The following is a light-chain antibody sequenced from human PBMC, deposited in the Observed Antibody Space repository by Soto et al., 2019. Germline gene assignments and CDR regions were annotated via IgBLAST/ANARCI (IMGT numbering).Light chain of an antibody. CDR2: GAS. CDR3: QQYGSSPPST. V-gene: IGKV3-20*01. Sequence: EIVLTQSPGTLSLSPGERATLSCRASQSVSSSYLAWYQQKPGQAPRLLIYGASSRATGIPDRFSGSGSGTDFRLTISRLEPEDFAVYYCQQYGSSPPSTFGQGTRLE. CDR1: QSVSSSY. J-gene: IGKJ5*01.